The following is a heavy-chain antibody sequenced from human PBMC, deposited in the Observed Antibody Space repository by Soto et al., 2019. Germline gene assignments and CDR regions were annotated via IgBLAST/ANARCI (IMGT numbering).Heavy chain of an antibody. CDR3: ARDAVLVVVAATPYYYGMDV. D-gene: IGHD2-15*01. J-gene: IGHJ6*02. CDR1: GYTFTSYG. Sequence: QVQLVQSGAEVKKPGASVKVSCKASGYTFTSYGSSWVRQAPGQGLERMGWISAYNGNTNYAQKLQGRVTMSTDTSTIPGNMELRSLRSDDTAVYFVARDAVLVVVAATPYYYGMDVWGQGTTVTVSS. CDR2: ISAYNGNT. V-gene: IGHV1-18*01.